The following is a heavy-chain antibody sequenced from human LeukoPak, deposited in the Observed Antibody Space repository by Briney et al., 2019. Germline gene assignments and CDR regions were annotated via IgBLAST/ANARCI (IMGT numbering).Heavy chain of an antibody. D-gene: IGHD3-16*01. CDR1: GFTFSIYT. CDR3: AKDWGEYFDYVWGSFTSFDS. J-gene: IGHJ4*02. V-gene: IGHV3-23*01. CDR2: ISGSGHRT. Sequence: GGSLRLSCAASGFTFSIYTMNWVRQAPGKGLEWVSGISGSGHRTYYADSVKGRFTISRDNSKSTLYLQMNSLRAEDTAVYYCAKDWGEYFDYVWGSFTSFDSWGQGTLVTVSS.